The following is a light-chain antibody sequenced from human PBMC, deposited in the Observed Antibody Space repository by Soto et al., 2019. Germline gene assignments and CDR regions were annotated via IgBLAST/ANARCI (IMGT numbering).Light chain of an antibody. J-gene: IGKJ1*01. V-gene: IGKV1-5*03. CDR2: KAS. CDR3: QQYSSYWT. CDR1: QSISSW. Sequence: DIQMTPSPSTLSASVGDRVTITCRASQSISSWLAWYQQKPGKAPKLLIYKASSLESGVPSRFSFSRSATEFTLTITSLQPDDFATYYGQQYSSYWTFGQGTKVEIK.